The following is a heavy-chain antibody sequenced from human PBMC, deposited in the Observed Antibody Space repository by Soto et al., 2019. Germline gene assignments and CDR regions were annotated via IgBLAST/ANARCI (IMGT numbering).Heavy chain of an antibody. CDR3: AKEKKGQWLVNTTYYYYGMDV. Sequence: GGSMRHWRGAAECTISGYGMSWIRQAPGKGLEWVSAISGSGGSTYYADSVKGRFTISRDNSKNTLYLQMNSLRAEDTAVYYCAKEKKGQWLVNTTYYYYGMDVWGQGTTVTVSS. CDR1: ECTISGYG. CDR2: ISGSGGST. D-gene: IGHD6-19*01. J-gene: IGHJ6*02. V-gene: IGHV3-23*01.